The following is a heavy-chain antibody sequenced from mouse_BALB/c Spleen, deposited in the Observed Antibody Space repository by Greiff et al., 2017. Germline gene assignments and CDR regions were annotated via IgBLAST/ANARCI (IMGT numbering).Heavy chain of an antibody. CDR3: ARGGYDSLDY. Sequence: EVHLVESGGGLVKPGGSLKLSCAASGFTFSSYAMSWVRQTPEKRLEWVASISSGGSTYYPDSVKGRFTISRDNARNILYLQMSSLRSEDTAMYYCARGGYDSLDYWGQGTTLTVSS. CDR1: GFTFSSYA. CDR2: ISSGGST. D-gene: IGHD2-3*01. V-gene: IGHV5-6-5*01. J-gene: IGHJ2*01.